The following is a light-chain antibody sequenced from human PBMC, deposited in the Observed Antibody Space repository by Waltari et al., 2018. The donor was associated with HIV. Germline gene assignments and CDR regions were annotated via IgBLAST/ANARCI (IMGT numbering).Light chain of an antibody. Sequence: DIVMTQSPDSLAVSVGERATINCRSSQSVLNNSNKKSNLTWYHHKVGQPPTILIYWSSPRESGVPDRFSGSGSETDFSLTITSLQAEDVAVYYCQQYISVPWTFGQGTKVEIK. V-gene: IGKV4-1*01. CDR3: QQYISVPWT. CDR1: QSVLNNSNKKSN. CDR2: WSS. J-gene: IGKJ1*01.